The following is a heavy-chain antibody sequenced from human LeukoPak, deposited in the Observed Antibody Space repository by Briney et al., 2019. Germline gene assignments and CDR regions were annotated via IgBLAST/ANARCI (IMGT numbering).Heavy chain of an antibody. J-gene: IGHJ4*02. CDR2: IYYSGST. CDR3: ARGRYYYDSSGYHYSFDY. D-gene: IGHD3-22*01. CDR1: GGSSSSYY. V-gene: IGHV4-59*01. Sequence: PSETLSLXCTVSGGSSSSYYWSWIRLPPGKGLEWIGYIYYSGSTNYNPSLKSRVTISVDTSKNQFSLKLSSVTAADTAVYYCARGRYYYDSSGYHYSFDYWGQGTLVTVSS.